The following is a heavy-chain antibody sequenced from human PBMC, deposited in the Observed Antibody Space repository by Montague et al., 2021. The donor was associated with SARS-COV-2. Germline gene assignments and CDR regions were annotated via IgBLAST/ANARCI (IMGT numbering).Heavy chain of an antibody. CDR2: ISQSGNT. J-gene: IGHJ6*03. Sequence: SETLSLTSAVSGGSFSRYYWSWIRQPPGKGLEWIGEISQSGNTKYNPSLQSRVSISLDTSRNQFSLKVSSVTAADTAIYYCARLGDGIVPSPILGLGPYYSFYYMDVWGKGTTGTVSS. CDR1: GGSFSRYY. D-gene: IGHD2-2*02. CDR3: ARLGDGIVPSPILGLGPYYSFYYMDV. V-gene: IGHV4-34*01.